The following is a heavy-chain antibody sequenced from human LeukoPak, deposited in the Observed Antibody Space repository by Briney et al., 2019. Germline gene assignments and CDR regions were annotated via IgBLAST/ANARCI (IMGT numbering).Heavy chain of an antibody. Sequence: ASVKVSCKASGYTFTHYRLHWVRKAHGQGLEWMGWVNPDSGATNYQQNFQGRVTMTRDTSISTVYMELSRLRSDDTAVYYCARENWYSDYWGQGTLVTVSS. CDR1: GYTFTHYR. V-gene: IGHV1-2*02. CDR2: VNPDSGAT. D-gene: IGHD1-1*01. CDR3: ARENWYSDY. J-gene: IGHJ4*02.